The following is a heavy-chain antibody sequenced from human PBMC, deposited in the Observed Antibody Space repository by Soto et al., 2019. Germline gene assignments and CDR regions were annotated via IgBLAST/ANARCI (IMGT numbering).Heavy chain of an antibody. D-gene: IGHD6-13*01. J-gene: IGHJ4*02. V-gene: IGHV3-23*01. CDR3: ANPLYSSSWPYKRIAIDY. CDR2: ISGSGGST. CDR1: GFTFSSYA. Sequence: PGGSLRLSCAASGFTFSSYAMSWVRQAPGKGLEWVSAISGSGGSTYYADSVKGRFTISRDNSKNTLYLQMNSLRAEDTAVYYCANPLYSSSWPYKRIAIDYWGQGTLVTVSS.